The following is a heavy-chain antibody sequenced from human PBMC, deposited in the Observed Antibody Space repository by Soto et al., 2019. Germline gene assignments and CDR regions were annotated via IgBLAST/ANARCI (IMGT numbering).Heavy chain of an antibody. V-gene: IGHV3-23*01. CDR2: ISGSGGST. CDR1: GLPFNNYD. CDR3: ANRNYYHSGGYTYQYFDF. J-gene: IGHJ4*02. D-gene: IGHD3-22*01. Sequence: GGSLRLSCAASGLPFNNYDMTWVRQAPGKGLDWVSTISGSGGSTYYADSVKGRFTISRDNSKNTVYLQMNSLRVEDTAVYYCANRNYYHSGGYTYQYFDFWGRGSLVTVSS.